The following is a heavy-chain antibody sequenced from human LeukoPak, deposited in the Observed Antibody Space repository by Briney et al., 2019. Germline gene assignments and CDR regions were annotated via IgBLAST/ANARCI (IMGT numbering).Heavy chain of an antibody. CDR3: AKERDYVWGSYRPRRYFDY. CDR2: ISYDGSNK. Sequence: GGSLRLSCAASGFTFSSYGMHWVRQAPGKGLEWVAVISYDGSNKYYADSVKGRFTISRDNSKNTLYLQMNSLRAEDTAVYYCAKERDYVWGSYRPRRYFDYWGQGTLVTVSS. D-gene: IGHD3-16*02. CDR1: GFTFSSYG. J-gene: IGHJ4*02. V-gene: IGHV3-30*18.